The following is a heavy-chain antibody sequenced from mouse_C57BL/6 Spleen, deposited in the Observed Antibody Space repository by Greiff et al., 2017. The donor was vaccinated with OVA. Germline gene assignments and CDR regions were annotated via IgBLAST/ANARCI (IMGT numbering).Heavy chain of an antibody. Sequence: VQLQQSGPELVKPGASVKMSCKASGYTFTDYNMHWVKQSHGKSLEWIGYINPNNGGTSYNQKFKGKATLTVNKSSSTAYMELRSLTSEDSAVYYCARRGYEFGYCDVWGTGTTVTVSS. J-gene: IGHJ1*03. D-gene: IGHD2-3*01. CDR2: INPNNGGT. V-gene: IGHV1-22*01. CDR1: GYTFTDYN. CDR3: ARRGYEFGYCDV.